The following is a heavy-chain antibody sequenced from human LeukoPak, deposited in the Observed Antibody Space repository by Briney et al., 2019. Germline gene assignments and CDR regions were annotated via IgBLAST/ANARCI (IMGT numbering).Heavy chain of an antibody. CDR2: ISWNSGSM. CDR1: GFTFDDYA. D-gene: IGHD3-22*01. V-gene: IGHV3-9*01. CDR3: AKEPTLHYYDSSGYYY. J-gene: IGHJ4*02. Sequence: GGSLRLSCAASGFTFDDYAMHWVRQAPGKGLEWVSGISWNSGSMDYADSVKGRFTISRDNSKNTLYLQMNSLRAEDTAVYYCAKEPTLHYYDSSGYYYWGQGTLVTVSS.